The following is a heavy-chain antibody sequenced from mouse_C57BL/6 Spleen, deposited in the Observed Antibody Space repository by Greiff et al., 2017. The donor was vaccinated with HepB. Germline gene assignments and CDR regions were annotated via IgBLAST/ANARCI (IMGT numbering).Heavy chain of an antibody. D-gene: IGHD1-1*01. Sequence: EVKLVESEGGLVQPGSSMKLSCTASGFTFSDYYMAWVRQVPEKGLEWVANINYDGSSTYYLDSLKSRFIISRDNAKNILYLQMSSLKSEDTATYNCAREGVLRDYYAMDYWGQGTSVTVSS. CDR2: INYDGSST. CDR3: AREGVLRDYYAMDY. J-gene: IGHJ4*01. V-gene: IGHV5-16*01. CDR1: GFTFSDYY.